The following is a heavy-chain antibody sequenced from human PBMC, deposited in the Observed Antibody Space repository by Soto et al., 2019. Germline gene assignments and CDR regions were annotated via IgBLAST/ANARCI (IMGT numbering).Heavy chain of an antibody. Sequence: QVQLVESGGGVVQPGTSLRLSCAASGFPFSNYALHWVRQAPGKGLEWVASISHDGSNKYHADSVKGRFTISRDSSKSTLYLEMNSLRAEDTAVYYCARSTEQWLVRVGGDYWGQGSLVTVSS. CDR2: ISHDGSNK. J-gene: IGHJ4*02. V-gene: IGHV3-30-3*01. CDR1: GFPFSNYA. D-gene: IGHD6-19*01. CDR3: ARSTEQWLVRVGGDY.